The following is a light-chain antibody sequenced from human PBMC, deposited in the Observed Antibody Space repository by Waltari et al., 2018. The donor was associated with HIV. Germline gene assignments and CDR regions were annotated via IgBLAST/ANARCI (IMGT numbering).Light chain of an antibody. CDR1: ESISRY. CDR3: QQRTNWPPWS. J-gene: IGKJ1*01. Sequence: EIVLTQSPATLSLSPGERATLSCRASESISRYLAWCQQKPGQAPRLLISDASNRATGIPARFSGSGSGTDFTLTISYLEPEDFAVYYCQQRTNWPPWSFGQGTKVEIK. V-gene: IGKV3-11*01. CDR2: DAS.